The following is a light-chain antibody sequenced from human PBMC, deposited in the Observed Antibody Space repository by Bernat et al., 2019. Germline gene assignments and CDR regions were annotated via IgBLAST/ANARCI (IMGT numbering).Light chain of an antibody. CDR3: GTWDSSLSDVV. CDR2: ENN. J-gene: IGLJ2*01. Sequence: QSVLTQPPSVSAAPGQKVTISCSGSSSNIGNNHASWYQQLPGTAPKLLIYENNKRPSGIPDRFSGSKSGASATLGITGLQTGDEADYYCGTWDSSLSDVVFGGGTKLTVL. V-gene: IGLV1-51*02. CDR1: SSNIGNNH.